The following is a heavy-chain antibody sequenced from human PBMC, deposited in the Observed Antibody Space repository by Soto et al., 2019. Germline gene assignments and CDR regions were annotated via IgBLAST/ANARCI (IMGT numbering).Heavy chain of an antibody. J-gene: IGHJ6*02. V-gene: IGHV4-30-4*01. CDR1: GGSISSGDYY. CDR3: TTGLEGYYGMDV. CDR2: IYYSGST. D-gene: IGHD3-3*01. Sequence: PSETLSLTCTVSGGSISSGDYYWSWIRQPPGKGLEWIGYIYYSGSTYYNPSLKSRVTISVDTSKNQFSLYLQMNSLRTEDTAVYYCTTGLEGYYGMDVWGQGTTVTVSS.